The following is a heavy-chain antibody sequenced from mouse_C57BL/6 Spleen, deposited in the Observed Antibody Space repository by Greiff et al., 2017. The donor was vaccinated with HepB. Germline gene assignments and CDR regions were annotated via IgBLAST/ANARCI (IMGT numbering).Heavy chain of an antibody. CDR3: ARGEGVTTRIWFAY. V-gene: IGHV5-16*01. Sequence: EVKLMESEGGLVQPGSSMKLSCTASGFTFSDYYMAWVRQVPEKGLEWVANINYDGSSTYYLDSLKSRFIISRDNAKNILYLQMSSLKSEDTATYYCARGEGVTTRIWFAYWGQGTLVTVSA. CDR1: GFTFSDYY. D-gene: IGHD2-2*01. J-gene: IGHJ3*01. CDR2: INYDGSST.